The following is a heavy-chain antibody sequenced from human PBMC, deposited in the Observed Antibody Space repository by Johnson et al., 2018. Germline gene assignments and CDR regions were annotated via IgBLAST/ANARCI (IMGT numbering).Heavy chain of an antibody. D-gene: IGHD3-16*01. CDR2: INGSGRT. CDR1: GGSFSGYY. CDR3: ARPSATINRLDAFDI. J-gene: IGHJ3*02. V-gene: IGHV4-34*01. Sequence: QVQLQQWGAGLLKPSETLSLTCGVYGGSFSGYYWSWIRQPPGKGLEWIGEINGSGRTKYSPSFLSQVTIPVDKSISTAYLQWSSLKASATAMYYCARPSATINRLDAFDIWGQGTRVTVSS.